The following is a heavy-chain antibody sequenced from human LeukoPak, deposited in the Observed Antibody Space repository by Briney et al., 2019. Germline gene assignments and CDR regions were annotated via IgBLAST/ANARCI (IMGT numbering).Heavy chain of an antibody. D-gene: IGHD3-16*01. V-gene: IGHV5-10-1*01. Sequence: GESLKISCKCSGYSFINYWIAWVRQMPGKGLEWMGRIDPSDSYTNYSPSFQGHLTISADKSISTAYLQWSSLKASDTAMYYCARALRITFGGGRGAFDIWGQGTMVTVSS. CDR3: ARALRITFGGGRGAFDI. CDR1: GYSFINYW. J-gene: IGHJ3*02. CDR2: IDPSDSYT.